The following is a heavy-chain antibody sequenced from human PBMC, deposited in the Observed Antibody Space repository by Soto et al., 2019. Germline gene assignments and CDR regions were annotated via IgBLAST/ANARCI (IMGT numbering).Heavy chain of an antibody. J-gene: IGHJ4*02. CDR1: GGSISGGGYY. Sequence: QVQLQESGPGLVKPSQTLSLTCTVSGGSISGGGYYWSWIRQHPGKGLEWIGYIYYSGSTYYNPSLKSRVTISVDTSKNQFSLKLSSVTAADTAVYYCARANPQGDYPVYFDYWGQGTLVTVSS. D-gene: IGHD4-17*01. V-gene: IGHV4-31*03. CDR3: ARANPQGDYPVYFDY. CDR2: IYYSGST.